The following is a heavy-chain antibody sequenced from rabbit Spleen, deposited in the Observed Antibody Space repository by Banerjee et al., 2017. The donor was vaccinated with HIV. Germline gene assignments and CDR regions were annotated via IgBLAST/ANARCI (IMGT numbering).Heavy chain of an antibody. J-gene: IGHJ6*01. CDR3: ARDAGSSFSSYGMDL. D-gene: IGHD8-1*01. CDR1: GFTLSSYYM. V-gene: IGHV1S45*01. Sequence: QEQLKESGGGLVQPGGSLKLSCKASGFTLSSYYMNWVRQAPGKGLEWIGYIDPVFGITYYANWAKGRFTISKTSSTTVTLQMTSLTAADTATYFCARDAGSSFSSYGMDLWGPGTLVT. CDR2: IDPVFGIT.